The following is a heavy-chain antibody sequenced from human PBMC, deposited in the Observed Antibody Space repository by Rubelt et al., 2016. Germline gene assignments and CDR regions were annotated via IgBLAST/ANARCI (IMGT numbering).Heavy chain of an antibody. CDR3: ARDSGGFGELLRY. CDR2: ISYDGNIE. D-gene: IGHD3-10*01. Sequence: GKGLEWVAVISYDGNIENYADSVRGRFTISRDQSKNTLYLQMSSLRNDDTAVYYCARDSGGFGELLRYWGQGTLVTVSS. J-gene: IGHJ4*02. V-gene: IGHV3-30*04.